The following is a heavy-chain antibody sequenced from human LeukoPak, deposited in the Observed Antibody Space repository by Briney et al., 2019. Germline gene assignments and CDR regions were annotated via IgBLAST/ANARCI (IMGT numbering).Heavy chain of an antibody. CDR2: ISAYNGNT. V-gene: IGHV1-18*01. CDR3: ARDIDGGWYLGY. Sequence: AASVKVSCKASGGTFSSYAVSWVRQAPGQGLEWMGWISAYNGNTNYAQKLQGRVTMTTDTSTSTAYMELRSLRSDDTAVYYCARDIDGGWYLGYWGQGTLVTVSS. CDR1: GGTFSSYA. D-gene: IGHD6-19*01. J-gene: IGHJ4*02.